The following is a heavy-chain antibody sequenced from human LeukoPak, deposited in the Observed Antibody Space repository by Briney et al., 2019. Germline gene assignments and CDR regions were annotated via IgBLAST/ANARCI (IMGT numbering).Heavy chain of an antibody. CDR3: VKGPDYVSPNYFDY. CDR2: ISSNGGST. J-gene: IGHJ4*02. V-gene: IGHV3-64D*09. Sequence: PWGSLRLSCSASGFTFSSYAMHWVRQAPGKGLEYVSAISSNGGSTYYADSVKGRFTISRDNSKNTLYLQMSSLRAEDTAVYYCVKGPDYVSPNYFDYWGQGTLVTVSS. D-gene: IGHD3-16*01. CDR1: GFTFSSYA.